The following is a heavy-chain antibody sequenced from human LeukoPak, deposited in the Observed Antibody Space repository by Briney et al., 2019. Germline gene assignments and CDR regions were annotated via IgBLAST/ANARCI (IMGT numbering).Heavy chain of an antibody. D-gene: IGHD3-3*01. CDR1: GFTFSSYS. CDR2: ISSSSSYI. Sequence: PGGSLRLSCAASGFTFSSYSMNWVRQAPGKGLEWVSSISSSSSYIYYADSVKGRFTISRDNAKNSLYLQMNSLRAEDTAVYYCARDPSIFGQDAFDIWGQGTMVTVSS. CDR3: ARDPSIFGQDAFDI. V-gene: IGHV3-21*01. J-gene: IGHJ3*02.